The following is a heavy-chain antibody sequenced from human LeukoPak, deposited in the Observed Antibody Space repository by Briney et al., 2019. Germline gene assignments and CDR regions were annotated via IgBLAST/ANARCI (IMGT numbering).Heavy chain of an antibody. Sequence: SETLSLTCTVSGGSISSSSYYWGWIRQPPGKGLEWIGSIYYSGSTYYNPSLKSRVTISVDTSKNQFSLKLISVTAADTAVYYCARLNNSSSWYFGEYFQHWGQGTLVTVSS. CDR3: ARLNNSSSWYFGEYFQH. D-gene: IGHD6-13*01. CDR2: IYYSGST. CDR1: GGSISSSSYY. J-gene: IGHJ1*01. V-gene: IGHV4-39*01.